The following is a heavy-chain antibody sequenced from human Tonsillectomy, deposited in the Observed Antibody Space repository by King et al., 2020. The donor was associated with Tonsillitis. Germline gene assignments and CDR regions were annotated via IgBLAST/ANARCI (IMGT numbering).Heavy chain of an antibody. V-gene: IGHV4-34*01. D-gene: IGHD4-17*01. CDR3: VRSPTVTHDFDY. J-gene: IGHJ4*02. CDR1: GGSFSDYY. CDR2: INHSGST. Sequence: VQLQQWGAGLLKPSETLSLSCDVYGGSFSDYYWSWVRQPPGKGLEWIGEINHSGSTNYNPSLKSRVTISVDTSKNQFSLSLSSVTAADAAVYYCVRSPTVTHDFDYWGQGTLVTVSS.